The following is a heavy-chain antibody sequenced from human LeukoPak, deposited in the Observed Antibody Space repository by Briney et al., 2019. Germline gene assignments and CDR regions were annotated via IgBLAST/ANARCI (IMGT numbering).Heavy chain of an antibody. Sequence: ASVKVSRKASGYTFTSYYMHWVRQAPGQGLEWMGIINPSGGSTSYAQKFQGRVTMTRDTSTSTVYMELSSLRSEDTAVYYCARDPLDGDRPGYFDYWGQGTLVTVSS. J-gene: IGHJ4*02. V-gene: IGHV1-46*01. CDR1: GYTFTSYY. D-gene: IGHD4-17*01. CDR2: INPSGGST. CDR3: ARDPLDGDRPGYFDY.